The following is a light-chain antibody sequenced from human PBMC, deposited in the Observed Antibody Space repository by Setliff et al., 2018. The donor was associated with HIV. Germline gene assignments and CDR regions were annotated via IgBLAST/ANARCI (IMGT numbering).Light chain of an antibody. CDR3: QSYDSSNVV. Sequence: NFMLTQPHSVSESPGETVTISCTRSSGSIASNYVQWYQQRPGSSPTTVIYEDNQRPSGVPDRFSGSIDSSSNSASLTISGLKTEDEADYYCQSYDSSNVVFGGGTKVTVL. CDR2: EDN. V-gene: IGLV6-57*01. J-gene: IGLJ2*01. CDR1: SGSIASNY.